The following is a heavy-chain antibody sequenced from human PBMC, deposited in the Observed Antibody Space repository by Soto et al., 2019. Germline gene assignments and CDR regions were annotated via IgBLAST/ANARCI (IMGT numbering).Heavy chain of an antibody. V-gene: IGHV4-31*03. CDR2: IYYSGST. Sequence: SETLSLTCTVSGGSISSGGYYWNWIRQHPGKGLEWIGYIYYSGSTYYNPSLKSRITINPDTSMNQFSLQLTSVTPEDTAVYYCARGYGSGWPFDHWGQGTLVTVS. CDR1: GGSISSGGYY. D-gene: IGHD6-19*01. J-gene: IGHJ4*02. CDR3: ARGYGSGWPFDH.